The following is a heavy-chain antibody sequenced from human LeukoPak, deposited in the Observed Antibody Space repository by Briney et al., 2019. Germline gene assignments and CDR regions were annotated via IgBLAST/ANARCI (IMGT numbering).Heavy chain of an antibody. Sequence: GASVKVSCKASGYTFTSYDINWVRQATGQGLEWMGWMNPNSGNTGYAQKFQGRVTITRNTSISTAYMELSSLRSEDTAVYYCARGKLNYKNWFDPWGQGTLVTVSS. CDR2: MNPNSGNT. CDR3: ARGKLNYKNWFDP. J-gene: IGHJ5*02. V-gene: IGHV1-8*03. CDR1: GYTFTSYD. D-gene: IGHD5-24*01.